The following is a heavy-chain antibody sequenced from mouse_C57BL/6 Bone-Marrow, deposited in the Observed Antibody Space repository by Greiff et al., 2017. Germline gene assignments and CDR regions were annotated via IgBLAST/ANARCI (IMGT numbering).Heavy chain of an antibody. CDR1: GFSLTSYG. J-gene: IGHJ4*01. V-gene: IGHV2-9*01. Sequence: VKVVESGPGLVAPSQSLSITCTVSGFSLTSYGVDWVRQPPGTGLEWLGVIWGGGSTNYNSALMSSLSISKDNSTSQVYLKMNSLQADDTAMYYCAKTGTPCYAMDYWGQGTSVTVSS. CDR3: AKTGTPCYAMDY. D-gene: IGHD4-1*01. CDR2: IWGGGST.